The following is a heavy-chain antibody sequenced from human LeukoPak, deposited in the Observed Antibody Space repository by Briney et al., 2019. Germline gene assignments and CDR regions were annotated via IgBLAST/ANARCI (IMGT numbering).Heavy chain of an antibody. Sequence: PGGSLRLTCVASGFTFSTYVMIWVRQAPGKGPEWGSLVSNRGDTTNYADSVKGRFAIYRDNSKTTVYLQMDRLRAEDTAAYYCANIGSSTFGSTGFWGQGTLVTVSS. CDR1: GFTFSTYV. D-gene: IGHD3-16*01. CDR2: VSNRGDTT. CDR3: ANIGSSTFGSTGF. J-gene: IGHJ4*02. V-gene: IGHV3-23*01.